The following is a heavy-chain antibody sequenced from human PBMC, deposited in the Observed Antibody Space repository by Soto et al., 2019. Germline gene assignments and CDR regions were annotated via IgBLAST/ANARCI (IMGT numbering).Heavy chain of an antibody. V-gene: IGHV3-23*01. Sequence: SGGSLRLSCAASGFTFSSYAMSWVRQAPGKGLEWVSAISGSGGSTYYADSVKGRFTISRDNSKNTLYLQMNSLRAEDTAVYYCAKASSRLEYSSSFPVHFDYWGQGTLVTVSS. CDR2: ISGSGGST. D-gene: IGHD6-6*01. CDR3: AKASSRLEYSSSFPVHFDY. CDR1: GFTFSSYA. J-gene: IGHJ4*02.